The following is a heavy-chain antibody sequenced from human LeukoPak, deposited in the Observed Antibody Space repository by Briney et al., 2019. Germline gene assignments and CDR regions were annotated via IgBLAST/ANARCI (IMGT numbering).Heavy chain of an antibody. Sequence: PGRSLRLSCAVSGFTFNVYGMHWVRQAPGKGLEWVALILNDGSEKYYADSVKGRFTISRDNSKNTLYLQMNSLRREDTAVYYCAKDLRGWTYGVEVWGQGTTVTVSS. CDR3: AKDLRGWTYGVEV. CDR1: GFTFNVYG. CDR2: ILNDGSEK. J-gene: IGHJ6*02. V-gene: IGHV3-30*18. D-gene: IGHD2-15*01.